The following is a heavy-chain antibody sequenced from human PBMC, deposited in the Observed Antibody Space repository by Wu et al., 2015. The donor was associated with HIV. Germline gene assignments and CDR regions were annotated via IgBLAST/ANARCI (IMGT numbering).Heavy chain of an antibody. D-gene: IGHD2-8*01. CDR3: ARGVLGYCTNGVCYSASYFDY. Sequence: QVQLVQSGAEVKKPGASVKVSCKASGYTFTSYDINWVRQATGQGLEWMGWMNPNSGNTGYAQKFQGRVTITRNTSISTAYMELSSLRSEDTAVYYCARGVLGYCTNGVCYSASYFDYWGQGTLVTVSS. CDR2: MNPNSGNT. J-gene: IGHJ4*02. V-gene: IGHV1-8*03. CDR1: GYTFTSYD.